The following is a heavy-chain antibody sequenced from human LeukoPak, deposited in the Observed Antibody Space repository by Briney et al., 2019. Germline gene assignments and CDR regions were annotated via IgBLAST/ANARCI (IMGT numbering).Heavy chain of an antibody. CDR2: ISWNSGSI. J-gene: IGHJ4*02. CDR3: AKDLTYYYDSSGLIDY. V-gene: IGHV3-9*01. CDR1: GFTFDDYA. D-gene: IGHD3-22*01. Sequence: GGSLRLSCAASGFTFDDYAMHWVRQAPGKGLEWVSGISWNSGSIGYADSVKGRFTISRDNAKNSLYLQMNSLRAEDTALYYCAKDLTYYYDSSGLIDYWGQGTLVTVSS.